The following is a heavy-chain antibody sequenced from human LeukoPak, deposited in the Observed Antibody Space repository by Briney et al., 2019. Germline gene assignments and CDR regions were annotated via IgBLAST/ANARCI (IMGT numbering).Heavy chain of an antibody. Sequence: ASVKVSCKASGYTFTGYYMHWVRQAPGQGLEWMGWINPNSGGTNYAQKFQGRVTMTRDTSISTAYMELSRLRSDDTAVYYCARGGGYSSSWYPFDYWGQGTLVTVSS. J-gene: IGHJ4*02. CDR2: INPNSGGT. CDR1: GYTFTGYY. D-gene: IGHD6-13*01. CDR3: ARGGGYSSSWYPFDY. V-gene: IGHV1-2*02.